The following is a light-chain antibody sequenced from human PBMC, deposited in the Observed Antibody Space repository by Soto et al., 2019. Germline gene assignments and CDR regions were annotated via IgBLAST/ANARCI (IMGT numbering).Light chain of an antibody. CDR3: QSYDSSLSGWV. Sequence: QSVLTQPPSVSGAPGQRVTISCTGSSSNIGAGYDVHWYQQLPGTAPKLLIYGNSNRPSGVPDRFSGSKSGTSASLAITGPQADDEADYYCQSYDSSLSGWVFGGGTQLTVL. J-gene: IGLJ3*02. CDR2: GNS. CDR1: SSNIGAGYD. V-gene: IGLV1-40*01.